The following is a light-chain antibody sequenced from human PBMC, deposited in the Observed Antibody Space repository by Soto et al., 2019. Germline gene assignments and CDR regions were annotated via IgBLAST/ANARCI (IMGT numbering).Light chain of an antibody. CDR3: AAWDDSLNGRV. CDR1: RSNLKTNT. J-gene: IGLJ2*01. CDR2: SNN. Sequence: QSVLSQPPSASGTSGQRVTISCSGSRSNLKTNTVNWYQHLPGTAPKLLIFSNNQRPSGVPDRFSGSKSGTSASLAITGLQSEDEADYYCAAWDDSLNGRVFGGGTKLTVL. V-gene: IGLV1-44*01.